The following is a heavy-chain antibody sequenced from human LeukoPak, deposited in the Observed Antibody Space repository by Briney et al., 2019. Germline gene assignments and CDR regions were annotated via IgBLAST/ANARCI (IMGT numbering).Heavy chain of an antibody. CDR3: ARDTDFGYPGPFDY. CDR1: GYSISSGYY. Sequence: SETLSLTCTVSGYSISSGYYWGWIRQPPGKGPEWIGNIFYSGTTYYNPSLKSRVTISLDTSKNHFSLKLSSVTAADTAVYYCARDTDFGYPGPFDYWGQGTLVTVSS. CDR2: IFYSGTT. D-gene: IGHD5-18*01. J-gene: IGHJ4*02. V-gene: IGHV4-38-2*02.